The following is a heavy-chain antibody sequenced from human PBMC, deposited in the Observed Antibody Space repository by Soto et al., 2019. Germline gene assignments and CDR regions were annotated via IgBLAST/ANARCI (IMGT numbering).Heavy chain of an antibody. CDR3: ARGIFGVDMHSFLPNSGMDV. V-gene: IGHV3-7*04. CDR1: GFSLSGYW. Sequence: GGSLRLSCAASGFSLSGYWMSWVRRAPGKGLEWVANIKQDGSEKYYVDSVKGRFSISRDNAKNSLYLQMNSLRAEDTAVYYCARGIFGVDMHSFLPNSGMDVWGQGTTVTAS. CDR2: IKQDGSEK. D-gene: IGHD3-3*01. J-gene: IGHJ6*02.